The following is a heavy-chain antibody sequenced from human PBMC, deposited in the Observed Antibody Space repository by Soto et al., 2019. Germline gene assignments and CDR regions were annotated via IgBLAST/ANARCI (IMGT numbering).Heavy chain of an antibody. CDR1: GGSVTNGIYY. CDR2: IYYRGTT. D-gene: IGHD3-22*01. CDR3: ARHRDSSGYPYFDY. Sequence: SETLSLTCTVSGGSVTNGIYYWSWIRQSPGRGLEWIGYIYYRGTTKYSPSLESRVSISVDTPKNQFSLKLSSVTAADTAVYYCARHRDSSGYPYFDYWGQGTMVTLSS. V-gene: IGHV4-61*01. J-gene: IGHJ4*02.